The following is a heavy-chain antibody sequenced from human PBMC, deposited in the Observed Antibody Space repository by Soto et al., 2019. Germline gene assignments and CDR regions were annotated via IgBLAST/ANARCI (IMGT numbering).Heavy chain of an antibody. J-gene: IGHJ6*02. CDR3: GRSVVGATGEILYNAMDV. CDR1: GYTFTTYA. D-gene: IGHD1-26*01. CDR2: INPASGHT. Sequence: ASVKVSCKASGYTFTTYALHLVRQAPGQRPEWMGWINPASGHTKYSKKFQDRVTITRDTSASTGYMELSSLRSEDTAVYYCGRSVVGATGEILYNAMDVWGQGTTVTVSS. V-gene: IGHV1-3*01.